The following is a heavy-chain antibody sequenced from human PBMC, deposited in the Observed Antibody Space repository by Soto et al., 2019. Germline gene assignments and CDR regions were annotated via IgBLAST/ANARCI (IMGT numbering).Heavy chain of an antibody. V-gene: IGHV4-31*03. J-gene: IGHJ4*02. CDR3: ARARDIVVVPAAYFDY. CDR1: GGSISSGGYY. CDR2: IYYSGST. D-gene: IGHD2-2*01. Sequence: QVQLQESGPGLVKPSQTLSLTCTVSGGSISSGGYYWSWIRQHPGKGLEWIGDIYYSGSTYYNPSIKSRVTISVDTSKNQFSLKLSSVTAADTAVYYCARARDIVVVPAAYFDYWGQGTLVTVSS.